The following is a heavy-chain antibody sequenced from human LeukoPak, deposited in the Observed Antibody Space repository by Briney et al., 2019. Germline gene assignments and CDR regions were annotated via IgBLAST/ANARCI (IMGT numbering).Heavy chain of an antibody. V-gene: IGHV3-23*01. Sequence: GGSLRLSCAASGFTFSSYAMSWVRQAPGKGLEWVSAISGSGGSTYYADSVKGRFTISRDNSKNTLYLQMNSLRAEDTAVYCCAKDSGYDSSGYPFNWFDPWGQGTLVTVSS. J-gene: IGHJ5*02. D-gene: IGHD3-22*01. CDR3: AKDSGYDSSGYPFNWFDP. CDR2: ISGSGGST. CDR1: GFTFSSYA.